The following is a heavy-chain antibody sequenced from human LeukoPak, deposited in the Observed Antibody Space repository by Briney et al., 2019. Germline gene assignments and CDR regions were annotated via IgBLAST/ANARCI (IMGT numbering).Heavy chain of an antibody. CDR3: ARDPSSIAARPPDS. D-gene: IGHD6-6*01. J-gene: IGHJ4*02. CDR1: GFTFSSHS. Sequence: GGSLRLSCAASGFTFSSHSMHWVRQAPGKGLEYVSGITSNGGRTYYANSVKGRFTIARDNTKNTVYLQMGSLRGDDMAVYCCARDPSSIAARPPDSWGQGTLVTVSS. V-gene: IGHV3-64*01. CDR2: ITSNGGRT.